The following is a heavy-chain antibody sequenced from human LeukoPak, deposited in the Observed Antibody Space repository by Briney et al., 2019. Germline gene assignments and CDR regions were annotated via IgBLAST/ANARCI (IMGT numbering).Heavy chain of an antibody. J-gene: IGHJ2*01. V-gene: IGHV3-33*01. CDR2: IWYDGSNK. Sequence: GGCLRLSSAASGFTFSSYGIQWVRQTPGKGRGWVAVIWYDGSNKNYAASVKGRFTISRDNSKNPLYLQMNSLRAEDTAVYYCARDTRLSLRRHGYFDLWGRGTLVAVSS. CDR3: ARDTRLSLRRHGYFDL. CDR1: GFTFSSYG. D-gene: IGHD4-17*01.